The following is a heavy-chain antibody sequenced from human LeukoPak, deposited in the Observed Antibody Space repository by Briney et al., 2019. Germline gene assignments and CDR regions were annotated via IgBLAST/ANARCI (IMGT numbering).Heavy chain of an antibody. J-gene: IGHJ5*01. V-gene: IGHV3-74*01. CDR2: ITRDGSGA. Sequence: GGSLRLSCEASGFTFSSHWVHWVRQAPGKGLVWVSRITRDGSGANYAASVKGRFTISRDNVKNTVYLQMNSLRVEDTAVYYCTRAPVASWFDSWGQGTLVTVSS. CDR1: GFTFSSHW. CDR3: TRAPVASWFDS. D-gene: IGHD2-15*01.